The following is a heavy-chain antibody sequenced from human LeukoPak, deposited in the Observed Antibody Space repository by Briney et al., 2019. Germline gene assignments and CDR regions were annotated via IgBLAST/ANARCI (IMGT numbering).Heavy chain of an antibody. D-gene: IGHD3-10*01. Sequence: PGGSLRLSCAASGFTLAGFGMYWVRQAPGKGLEWVSGIPTSGDKAYYADSVKGRFTISRHNSKNTLYLHMNSLRAEDTAVYYCARGGHSGSGSYYFDYWGQGTLVTVSS. J-gene: IGHJ4*02. CDR2: IPTSGDKA. CDR3: ARGGHSGSGSYYFDY. V-gene: IGHV3-23*01. CDR1: GFTLAGFG.